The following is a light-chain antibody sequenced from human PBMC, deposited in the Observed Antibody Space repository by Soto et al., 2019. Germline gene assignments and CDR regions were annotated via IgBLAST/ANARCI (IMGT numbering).Light chain of an antibody. Sequence: IQVTQSPSSLSASVGDRVTITCRASQGISSALAWYQQKPGTAPKLLIYDASSLESGVPSRFSGSGSGTDFTLTISSLQPEDFATYYCQQFNSYPHTFGQGTKLEIK. CDR3: QQFNSYPHT. CDR2: DAS. CDR1: QGISSA. V-gene: IGKV1-13*02. J-gene: IGKJ2*01.